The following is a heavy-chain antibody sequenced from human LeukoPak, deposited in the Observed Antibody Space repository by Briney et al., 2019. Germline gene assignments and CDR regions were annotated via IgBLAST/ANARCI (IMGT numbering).Heavy chain of an antibody. CDR2: IFYSGTT. J-gene: IGHJ3*02. V-gene: IGHV4-59*01. CDR1: GVSISGYY. Sequence: WETLSLTCTVSGVSISGYYWGWIRQPPGKGLEYIGFIFYSGTTNYNPSLNSRVTISVDLSKNQFSLNLSSVPVAVTAVYYCARFLRGATNALEIWGQGTMVTVSS. CDR3: ARFLRGATNALEI. D-gene: IGHD1-26*01.